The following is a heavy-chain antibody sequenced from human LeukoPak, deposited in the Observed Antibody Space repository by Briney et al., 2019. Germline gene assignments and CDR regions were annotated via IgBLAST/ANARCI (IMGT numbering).Heavy chain of an antibody. CDR2: IHYSGNT. D-gene: IGHD3-10*01. CDR1: AGPISSSRYY. J-gene: IGHJ4*02. Sequence: RTSQTLSLTCTVSAGPISSSRYYWGWIRQPPWKGLEWFGSIHYSGNTYYNPSLKSRVTISVDTSKNQFSLKLSSVTAADTAVFYCARLSPYLGSGSSAFPDDFWGQGTLVTVSS. V-gene: IGHV4-39*01. CDR3: ARLSPYLGSGSSAFPDDF.